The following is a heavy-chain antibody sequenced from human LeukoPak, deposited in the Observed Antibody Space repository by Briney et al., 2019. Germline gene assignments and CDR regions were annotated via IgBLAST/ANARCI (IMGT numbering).Heavy chain of an antibody. CDR2: INPSGGST. Sequence: ASVKVSCKASGYTFTSYYMHWVRQAPGQGLEWMGIINPSGGSTSYAQKFQGRVTMTRDTSTSTVYMELSSLRSEDTAVYYCALLESGYDSLSSTTGYWGQGTLVTVSS. D-gene: IGHD5-12*01. J-gene: IGHJ4*02. CDR1: GYTFTSYY. V-gene: IGHV1-46*01. CDR3: ALLESGYDSLSSTTGY.